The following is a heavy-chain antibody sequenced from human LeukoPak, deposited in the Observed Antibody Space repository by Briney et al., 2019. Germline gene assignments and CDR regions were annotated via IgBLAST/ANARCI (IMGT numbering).Heavy chain of an antibody. J-gene: IGHJ6*02. CDR2: IYYSGST. V-gene: IGHV4-59*01. CDR1: GGSLSSYY. CDR3: ARGDHYYGMDV. Sequence: PSETLSLTCTVSGGSLSSYYWSWIRQPPGKGLEWIGYIYYSGSTNYNPSLKSRVTISVDTSKNQFSLKLSSVTAADTAVYYCARGDHYYGMDVWGQGTTVTVSS.